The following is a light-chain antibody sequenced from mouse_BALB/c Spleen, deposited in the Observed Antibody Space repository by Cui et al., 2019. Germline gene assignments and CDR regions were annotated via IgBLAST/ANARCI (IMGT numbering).Light chain of an antibody. V-gene: IGKV4-91*01. CDR1: SSISSNY. CDR3: QQDSSIPFT. Sequence: IVLTQSPTTLPASPGEKITTPCSASSSISSNYLHWYQQKPGCTTKRMIYGTSNLASGVPDRFSGSGSGTAYSLTIGTMEAEDVANYYCQQDSSIPFTFGSGTKLEIK. J-gene: IGKJ4*01. CDR2: GTS.